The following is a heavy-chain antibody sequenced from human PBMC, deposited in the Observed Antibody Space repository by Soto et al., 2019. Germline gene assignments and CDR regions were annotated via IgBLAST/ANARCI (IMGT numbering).Heavy chain of an antibody. J-gene: IGHJ4*02. CDR2: ISSTTNYI. V-gene: IGHV3-21*06. CDR1: GFTFTRYS. CDR3: AKDLGSAFYYGSDY. D-gene: IGHD1-26*01. Sequence: PGGSLRLSCAASGFTFTRYSMNWVRQAPGKGLEWVSSISSTTNYIYYGDSMKGRFTISRDNAKNSLYLEMNSLRAEDTAVYYCAKDLGSAFYYGSDYWGQGTLVTVSS.